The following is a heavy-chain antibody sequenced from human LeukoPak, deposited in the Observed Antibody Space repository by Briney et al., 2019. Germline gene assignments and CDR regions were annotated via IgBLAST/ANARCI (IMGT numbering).Heavy chain of an antibody. CDR1: GYTFPNYG. J-gene: IGHJ2*01. CDR2: ISAYNGDT. V-gene: IGHV1-18*04. D-gene: IGHD5-12*01. CDR3: ARVSTNSRVAGYDPQWYFDL. Sequence: ASVKVSCKASGYTFPNYGISWVRQAPGQGLEWMGWISAYNGDTNFAQKFQGRLSMTRDTSTNTASMELSSLRSDDTAVYYCARVSTNSRVAGYDPQWYFDLWGRGTPVTVSP.